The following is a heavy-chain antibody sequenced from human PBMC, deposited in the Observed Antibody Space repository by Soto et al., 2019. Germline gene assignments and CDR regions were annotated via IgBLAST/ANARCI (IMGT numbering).Heavy chain of an antibody. CDR1: GFTFSSYA. CDR3: ARDATYVYCSSTSCPDFDY. CDR2: ISSSSSYI. J-gene: IGHJ4*02. D-gene: IGHD2-2*01. Sequence: GGSLRLSCAASGFTFSSYAMSWVRQAPGKGLEWVSSISSSSSYIYYADSVKGRFTISRDNAKNSLYLQMNSLRAEDTAVYYCARDATYVYCSSTSCPDFDYWGQGTLVTVSS. V-gene: IGHV3-21*01.